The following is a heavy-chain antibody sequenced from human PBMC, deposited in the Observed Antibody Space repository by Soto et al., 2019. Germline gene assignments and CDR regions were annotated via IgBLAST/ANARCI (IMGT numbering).Heavy chain of an antibody. V-gene: IGHV4-59*01. CDR1: GGSISSYY. CDR2: IYYSGST. CDR3: ARVLARMTMFGVVPRDFDY. D-gene: IGHD3-3*01. J-gene: IGHJ4*02. Sequence: QVQLQEAGPGLVKPSETLSLTCTVSGGSISSYYWSWIRQPPGKGLEWIGYIYYSGSTNYNPSLKSRVTISGDTAKNQFARKLSSVTAADTAVYYGARVLARMTMFGVVPRDFDYRGQGTLVTVSS.